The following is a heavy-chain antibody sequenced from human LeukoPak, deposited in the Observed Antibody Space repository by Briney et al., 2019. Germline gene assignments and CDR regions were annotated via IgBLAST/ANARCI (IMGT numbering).Heavy chain of an antibody. J-gene: IGHJ4*02. V-gene: IGHV3-9*01. D-gene: IGHD1-26*01. CDR2: ISWNSGSI. Sequence: GGSLRLSCAASGFTFDDYAMHWVRQAPGKGLEWVPGISWNSGSIGYADSVKGRFTISRDNAKNSLYLQMNSLRAEDTALYYCAKDISGSYSGTFDYWGQGTLVTVSS. CDR3: AKDISGSYSGTFDY. CDR1: GFTFDDYA.